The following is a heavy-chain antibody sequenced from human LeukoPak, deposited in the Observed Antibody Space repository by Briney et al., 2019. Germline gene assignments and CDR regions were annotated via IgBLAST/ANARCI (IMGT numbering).Heavy chain of an antibody. D-gene: IGHD3-10*01. CDR3: ARDSGKVKRITMVRGVPYYYYYYMDV. CDR2: IIPIFGTA. Sequence: GSSVKVSCKASGGTFSSYAISWVRQAPGQGLEWMGGIIPIFGTANYAQKFQGRVTITTDESTSTAYMELSSLRSEDTAVYYCARDSGKVKRITMVRGVPYYYYYYMDVWGKGTTVTVSS. V-gene: IGHV1-69*05. J-gene: IGHJ6*03. CDR1: GGTFSSYA.